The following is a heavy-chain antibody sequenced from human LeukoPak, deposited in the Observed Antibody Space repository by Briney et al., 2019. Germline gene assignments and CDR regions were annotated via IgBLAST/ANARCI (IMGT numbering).Heavy chain of an antibody. Sequence: GGSLRLSCAASGFTFSSYWMSWVRQAPGKGLEWVSVIYSGGSTYYADSVKGRFTISRDNSKNTLYLQMNSLRAEDTAVYYCARDYCSGGSCYFDYWGQEPWSPSPQ. D-gene: IGHD2-15*01. J-gene: IGHJ4*01. CDR1: GFTFSSYW. CDR2: IYSGGST. CDR3: ARDYCSGGSCYFDY. V-gene: IGHV3-66*01.